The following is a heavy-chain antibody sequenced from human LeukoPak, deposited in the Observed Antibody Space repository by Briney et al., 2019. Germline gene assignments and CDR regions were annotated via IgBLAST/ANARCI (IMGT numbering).Heavy chain of an antibody. J-gene: IGHJ6*03. CDR2: ISSSSSYI. CDR1: GFTFSSYS. Sequence: GGSLRLSCAASGFTFSSYSMNWVRQAPGKGLEWVPSISSSSSYIYYADSVKGRFTISRDNAKNSLYLQMNSLSAEDTAVVYCARDSASNLWELPPYYYYYMDVWGKGSTVTVSS. CDR3: ARDSASNLWELPPYYYYYMDV. V-gene: IGHV3-21*01. D-gene: IGHD1-26*01.